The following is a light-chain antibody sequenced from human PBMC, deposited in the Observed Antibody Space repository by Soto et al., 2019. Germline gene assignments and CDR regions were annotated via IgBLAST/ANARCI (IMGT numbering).Light chain of an antibody. J-gene: IGLJ1*01. CDR3: CSYATGSTYI. CDR1: SSDVGGYNY. CDR2: EVS. V-gene: IGLV2-8*01. Sequence: QSALTQPPSASGSPGQSVTISCTGTSSDVGGYNYVSWYQQHPGKAPKLIIYEVSKRPSGVPDRFSASRSGNTASLTISGLQAEDEADYYCCSYATGSTYILGTGTKLTVL.